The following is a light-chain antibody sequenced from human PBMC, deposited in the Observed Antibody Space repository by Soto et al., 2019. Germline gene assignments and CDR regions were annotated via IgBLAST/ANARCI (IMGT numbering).Light chain of an antibody. Sequence: DIQMTQSPSTLSASVGDTVTIICRASQSISSYLAWYQQKGGKAPKLLISKASNLDSGVPSRFSGSGSGTEFNLTISSLQPEDFATYYCQQYNSFIWTFGQGTKVDI. V-gene: IGKV1-5*03. CDR1: QSISSY. CDR2: KAS. J-gene: IGKJ1*01. CDR3: QQYNSFIWT.